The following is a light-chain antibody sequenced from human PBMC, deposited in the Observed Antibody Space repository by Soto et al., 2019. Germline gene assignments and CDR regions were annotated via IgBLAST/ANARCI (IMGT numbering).Light chain of an antibody. CDR1: QTITY. CDR3: QQSDSVPLT. CDR2: TAS. V-gene: IGKV1-39*01. J-gene: IGKJ4*01. Sequence: DIQMTQSPSSLSASVGDRVTITCRASQTITYLHWYQQIPGRAPKFLISTASILQSGVPSRFSGSGSGTEFSLTISTLQREDFATYYGQQSDSVPLTFGGGTKVQIK.